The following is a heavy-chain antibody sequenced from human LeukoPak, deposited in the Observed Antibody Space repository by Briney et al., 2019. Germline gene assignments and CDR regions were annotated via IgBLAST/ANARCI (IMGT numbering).Heavy chain of an antibody. V-gene: IGHV3-48*03. CDR1: GFTFSSYE. Sequence: GSLRLSCAASGFTFSSYEMNWVRQAPGKGLEWVSYISSSGSTIYYADSVKGRFTISRDNAKSSLYLQMSSLRVEDTAMYYCARNPIMRDYDDYWGQRTLVTVSS. D-gene: IGHD4-17*01. CDR2: ISSSGSTI. CDR3: ARNPIMRDYDDY. J-gene: IGHJ4*02.